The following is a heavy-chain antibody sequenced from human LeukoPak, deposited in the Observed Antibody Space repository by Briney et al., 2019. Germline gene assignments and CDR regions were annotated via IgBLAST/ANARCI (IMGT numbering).Heavy chain of an antibody. J-gene: IGHJ5*02. CDR1: GPSISSGDYC. CDR2: VCERGRT. Sequence: SETLSLTCSVSGPSISSGDYCWGWPREPPGKGLEWTVYVCERGRTYYNPSLKSRVTISVDTSKTQFSLQLSSVTAADTGVYYCAREAMTTVTTEGANWFHPWGQGTLVTVSS. D-gene: IGHD4-17*01. V-gene: IGHV4-30-4*01. CDR3: AREAMTTVTTEGANWFHP.